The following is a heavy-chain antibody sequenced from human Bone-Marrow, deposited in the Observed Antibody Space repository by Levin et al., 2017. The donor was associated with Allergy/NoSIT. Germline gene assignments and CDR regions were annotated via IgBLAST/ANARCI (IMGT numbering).Heavy chain of an antibody. CDR2: ISYDGSNK. CDR3: AKDRGSSFFFDY. V-gene: IGHV3-30*18. D-gene: IGHD6-13*01. J-gene: IGHJ4*02. CDR1: GFTFSSYG. Sequence: QPGGSLRLSCAASGFTFSSYGMHWVRQAPGKGLEWVAVISYDGSNKYYADSVKGRFTISRDNSKNTLYLQMNSLRAEDTAVYYCAKDRGSSFFFDYWGQGTLVTVSS.